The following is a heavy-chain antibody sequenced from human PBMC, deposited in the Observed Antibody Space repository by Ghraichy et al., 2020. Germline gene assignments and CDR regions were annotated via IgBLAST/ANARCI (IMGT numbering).Heavy chain of an antibody. Sequence: ETLRLSCAASGFAFSANTMSWVRQAPGKGLEWVSSISSSSKYMDYVDSVKGRFTISRDNAKNSLFLQMNTLRAEDTAIYYCAREEYSGSYPGFDLWGQGTLVTVSS. CDR3: AREEYSGSYPGFDL. J-gene: IGHJ4*02. CDR2: ISSSSKYM. D-gene: IGHD1-26*01. CDR1: GFAFSANT. V-gene: IGHV3-21*01.